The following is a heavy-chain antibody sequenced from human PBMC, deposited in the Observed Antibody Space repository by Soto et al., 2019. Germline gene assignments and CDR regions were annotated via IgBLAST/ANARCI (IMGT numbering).Heavy chain of an antibody. CDR2: ISYDGSNK. CDR1: GFTFSSYG. D-gene: IGHD6-19*01. CDR3: AKDKAAGLAADY. V-gene: IGHV3-30*18. J-gene: IGHJ4*02. Sequence: QVQLVESGGGVVQPGRSLRLSCAASGFTFSSYGMHWVRQAPGKGLEWVAVISYDGSNKYYADSVKGRFTISRDNSKNTLYLQMNSLRAEDTAVYYCAKDKAAGLAADYWGQGTLVTVSS.